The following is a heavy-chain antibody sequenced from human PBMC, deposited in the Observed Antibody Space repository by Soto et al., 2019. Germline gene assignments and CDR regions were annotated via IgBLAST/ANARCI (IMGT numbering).Heavy chain of an antibody. Sequence: QVQLQQWGAGLLKPSETLSLTCAVYGGSFSGSYWSWIRQPPGKGLEWIGEINHSGSTNYNPSLKSRVPISVDTSKNQFSLKLSSVTAADTAVYYCATGHCTNGVCYTRTLSGMDVWGQGTTVTVSS. J-gene: IGHJ6*02. CDR3: ATGHCTNGVCYTRTLSGMDV. V-gene: IGHV4-34*01. CDR1: GGSFSGSY. D-gene: IGHD2-8*01. CDR2: INHSGST.